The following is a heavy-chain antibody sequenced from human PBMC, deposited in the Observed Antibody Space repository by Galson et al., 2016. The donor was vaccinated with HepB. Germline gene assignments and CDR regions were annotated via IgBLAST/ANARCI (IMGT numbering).Heavy chain of an antibody. Sequence: QSGAEVKKPGESLKISCKGSEYSFTTYWIGWVRQMPGKGLEWMGIIYPGHSNTIYSPSFQGQVTISADKSISTAYLQWSSLKASDTAMYYCARRGYSYGTPRHFDYWGQGTLVTVSS. CDR1: EYSFTTYW. V-gene: IGHV5-51*01. CDR3: ARRGYSYGTPRHFDY. J-gene: IGHJ4*02. D-gene: IGHD5-18*01. CDR2: IYPGHSNT.